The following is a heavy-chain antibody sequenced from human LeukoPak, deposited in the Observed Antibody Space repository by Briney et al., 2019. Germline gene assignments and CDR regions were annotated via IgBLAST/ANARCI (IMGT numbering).Heavy chain of an antibody. CDR3: AKDKGSGSSYFDY. J-gene: IGHJ4*02. D-gene: IGHD3-10*01. Sequence: GGSLRLSCAASGFTFSSNDIHWVRQAPGKGLEWVVVISYDGGNKYYADSVKGRFAISRDNSKNTLYLQMNSLRTEDTAVYYCAKDKGSGSSYFDYWGQGTLVTVSS. CDR1: GFTFSSND. V-gene: IGHV3-30*18. CDR2: ISYDGGNK.